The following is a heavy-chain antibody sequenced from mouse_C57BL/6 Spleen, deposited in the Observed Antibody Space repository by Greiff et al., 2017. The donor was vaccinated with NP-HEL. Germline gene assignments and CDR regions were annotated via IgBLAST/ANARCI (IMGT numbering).Heavy chain of an antibody. V-gene: IGHV1-52*01. CDR1: GYTFTSYW. CDR2: IDPSDSET. D-gene: IGHD2-1*01. J-gene: IGHJ1*03. Sequence: VQLQQPGAELVRPGSSVKLSCKASGYTFTSYWMHWVKQRPIQGLEWIGNIDPSDSETHYNQKFKDKATLTVDKSSSTAYMQLSSLTSEDSAVYYCARGGNYPSYWYFDVWGTGTTVTVSS. CDR3: ARGGNYPSYWYFDV.